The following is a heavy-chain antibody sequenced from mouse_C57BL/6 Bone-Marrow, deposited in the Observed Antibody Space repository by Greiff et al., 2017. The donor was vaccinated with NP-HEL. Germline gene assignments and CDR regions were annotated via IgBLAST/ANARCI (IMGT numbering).Heavy chain of an antibody. CDR2: IYPRSGNT. CDR3: AGYYGSSFYWYFDV. Sequence: QVQLKESGAELARPGASVKLSCKASGYTFTSYGISWVKQRTGQGLEWIGEIYPRSGNTYYNEKFKGKATLTADKSSSTAYMELRSLTSEDSAVYFCAGYYGSSFYWYFDVWGTGTTVTVSS. D-gene: IGHD1-1*01. J-gene: IGHJ1*03. V-gene: IGHV1-81*01. CDR1: GYTFTSYG.